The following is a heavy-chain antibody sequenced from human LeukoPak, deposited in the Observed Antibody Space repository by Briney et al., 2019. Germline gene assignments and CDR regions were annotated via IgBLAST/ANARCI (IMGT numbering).Heavy chain of an antibody. V-gene: IGHV3-48*04. CDR3: ARDHNYAFDN. CDR1: GFPFSDYS. CDR2: IGISSGNT. Sequence: GGSLRLSCTASGFPFSDYSINWVRQAPGKGLEWISYIGISSGNTKYADSVKGRFTISADNARNSLYLQMNSLRVEDTAVYYCARDHNYAFDNWGQGTLVSVSS. D-gene: IGHD1-1*01. J-gene: IGHJ4*02.